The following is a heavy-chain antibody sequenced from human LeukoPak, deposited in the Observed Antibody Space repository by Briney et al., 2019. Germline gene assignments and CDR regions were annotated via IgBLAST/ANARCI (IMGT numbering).Heavy chain of an antibody. V-gene: IGHV3-23*01. CDR3: AVDCSSTSCPDY. CDR2: ISGSGGST. J-gene: IGHJ4*02. Sequence: GGSLRLSCAASGFTFSSYAMSWVRQAPGKGLEWVSAISGSGGSTYYADSVKGRFTISRDNSKNTLYLQMNSLRAEDTAVYYCAVDCSSTSCPDYWGQGTLVTVSS. CDR1: GFTFSSYA. D-gene: IGHD2-2*01.